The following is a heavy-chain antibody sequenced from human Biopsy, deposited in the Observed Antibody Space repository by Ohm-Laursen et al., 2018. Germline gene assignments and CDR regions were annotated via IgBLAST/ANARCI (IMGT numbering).Heavy chain of an antibody. CDR1: SYTFTDYN. J-gene: IGHJ4*02. V-gene: IGHV1-2*02. Sequence: GASVKVSCNASSYTFTDYNIHWMRQAPGQGLEWLGYINCKTGATNYAQKFQGTVTMTRDTSISTAYLALGSLRSADTAIYYCARDPLNGHKHFDYWGQGSLDTVSS. CDR2: INCKTGAT. CDR3: ARDPLNGHKHFDY. D-gene: IGHD2-8*01.